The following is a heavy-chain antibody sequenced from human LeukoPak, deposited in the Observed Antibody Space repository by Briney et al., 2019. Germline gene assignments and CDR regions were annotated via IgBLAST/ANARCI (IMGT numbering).Heavy chain of an antibody. Sequence: GGSLRLSCAASGFTVSSNYMSWVRQAPGKGLGWVSVIYSGGSTYYADSVKGRFTISRDNSKNTLYLQMNSLRAEDTAVYYCARGLIAGYCSGGSCQYYYYYGMDVWGQGTTVTVSS. CDR1: GFTVSSNY. D-gene: IGHD2-15*01. V-gene: IGHV3-66*02. CDR3: ARGLIAGYCSGGSCQYYYYYGMDV. CDR2: IYSGGST. J-gene: IGHJ6*02.